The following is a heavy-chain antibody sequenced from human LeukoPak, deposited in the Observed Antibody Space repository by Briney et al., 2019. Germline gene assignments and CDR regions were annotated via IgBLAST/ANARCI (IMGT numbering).Heavy chain of an antibody. J-gene: IGHJ4*02. V-gene: IGHV4-4*07. CDR3: ARDPNSAL. D-gene: IGHD4-23*01. CDR1: GGSINNNY. CDR2: FYTGGTT. Sequence: SETLSLTCIVSGGSINNNYWSWIRQPAGQGLEWIGRFYTGGTTNYNPSLKSRVTISVDTSKNQFSLRLSAVTAADTAVYYCARDPNSALWGQGTLVTVSS.